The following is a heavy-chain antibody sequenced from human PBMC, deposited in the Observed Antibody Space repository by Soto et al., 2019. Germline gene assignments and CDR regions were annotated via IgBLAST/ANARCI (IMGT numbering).Heavy chain of an antibody. CDR3: ARDGSAYSTD. J-gene: IGHJ4*02. V-gene: IGHV3-7*01. CDR1: GFTFRNYW. Sequence: EVQLVESGGGLVQPGGSLRLSCVASGFTFRNYWMSWLRQAPGKGLEWVANTNQDGRERYSVDSVKGRFTISRDNAKNSMHLQMNSLRAEDTAVYYCARDGSAYSTDWGQGTLVTVSS. D-gene: IGHD5-18*01. CDR2: TNQDGRER.